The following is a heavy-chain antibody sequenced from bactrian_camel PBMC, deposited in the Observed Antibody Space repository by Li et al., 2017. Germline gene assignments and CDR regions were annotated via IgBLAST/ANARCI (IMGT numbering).Heavy chain of an antibody. J-gene: IGHJ4*01. D-gene: IGHD1*01. CDR2: IDAVKNT. V-gene: IGHV3S53*01. CDR1: GTTNSRNGRYC. CDR3: KLQYFNRPRMNEV. Sequence: VQLVESGGGSVQAGGSLRLSCAASGTTNSRNGRYCMGWYRQAPGKEREFVSLIDAVKNTNYAESAKGRFTISEDNSMNTVYLQMNNLKPEDTAMYYCKLQYFNRPRMNEVWGQGTQVTVS.